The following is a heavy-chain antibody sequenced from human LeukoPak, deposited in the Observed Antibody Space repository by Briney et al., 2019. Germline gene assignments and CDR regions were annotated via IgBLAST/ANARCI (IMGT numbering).Heavy chain of an antibody. CDR1: GGSISSYY. CDR2: IYYSGST. CDR3: ARHGLNTIFGVPFDAFDI. Sequence: SETLSLTCTVSGGSISSYYWSWIRQPPGKGLEWIGYIYYSGSTNYNPSLKGRVTISVDTSKNQFSLKLSSVTAADTAVYYCARHGLNTIFGVPFDAFDIWGQGTMVTVSS. D-gene: IGHD3-3*01. V-gene: IGHV4-59*08. J-gene: IGHJ3*02.